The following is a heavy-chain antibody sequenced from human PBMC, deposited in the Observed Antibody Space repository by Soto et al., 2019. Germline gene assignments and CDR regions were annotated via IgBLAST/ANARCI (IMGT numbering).Heavy chain of an antibody. D-gene: IGHD3-9*01. J-gene: IGHJ5*02. V-gene: IGHV3-21*01. CDR3: ARDPYYDIFNPTAWFDP. Sequence: GGSLRLSCAASGFTFSSYSMNWVRQAPGKGLEWVSSISSSSSYIYYADSVKGRFTISRDNAKNSLYLQMNSLRAEDTAVYYCARDPYYDIFNPTAWFDPWGQGTLVTVSS. CDR1: GFTFSSYS. CDR2: ISSSSSYI.